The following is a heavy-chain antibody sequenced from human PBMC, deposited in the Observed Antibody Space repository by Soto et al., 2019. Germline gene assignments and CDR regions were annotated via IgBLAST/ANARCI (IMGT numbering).Heavy chain of an antibody. CDR3: AKVRLRLDAFDI. CDR2: ISGSGGST. V-gene: IGHV3-23*01. CDR1: GFTFSSYA. J-gene: IGHJ3*02. D-gene: IGHD5-12*01. Sequence: PGGSLRLSCAASGFTFSSYAMSWVRQVPGKGLEWVSAISGSGGSTYYADSVKGRFTISRDNSKNTLYLQMNSLRAEDTAVYYCAKVRLRLDAFDIWGQGTMVTVSS.